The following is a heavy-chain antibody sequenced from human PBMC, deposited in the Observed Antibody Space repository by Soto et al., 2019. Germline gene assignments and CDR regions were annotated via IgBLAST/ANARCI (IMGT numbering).Heavy chain of an antibody. CDR1: GFTFSSYS. CDR3: ARLDYYDSSGYYLDY. D-gene: IGHD3-22*01. Sequence: EVQLVESGGGLVKPGGSLRLSCAASGFTFSSYSMNWVRQAPGKGLEWVSSISSSSSYIYYADSVKGRFTISRDNAKNSLYLQMNSLRAEDTAVYYCARLDYYDSSGYYLDYWGQGTLVTVSS. J-gene: IGHJ4*02. CDR2: ISSSSSYI. V-gene: IGHV3-21*01.